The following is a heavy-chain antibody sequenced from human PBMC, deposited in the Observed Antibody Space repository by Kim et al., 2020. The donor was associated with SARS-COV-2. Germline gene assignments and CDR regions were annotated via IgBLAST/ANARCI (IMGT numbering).Heavy chain of an antibody. CDR2: IKSETDGGTI. Sequence: GGSLRLSCAASGFTFTKAWMTWVRQAPGKGLEWVGRIKSETDGGTIDYATAVKDRLTISRDDSKNTLYLQMNSLKTEDTAVYFCTTARPGIHSYWGQGTLLTVSS. V-gene: IGHV3-15*01. D-gene: IGHD6-13*01. CDR1: GFTFTKAW. J-gene: IGHJ4*02. CDR3: TTARPGIHSY.